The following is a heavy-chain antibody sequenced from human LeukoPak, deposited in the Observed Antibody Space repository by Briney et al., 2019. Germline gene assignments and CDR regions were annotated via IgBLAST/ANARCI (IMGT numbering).Heavy chain of an antibody. Sequence: VGSLRLSCAVSGFIVSGNYMTWVRQAPGKGLEWVSGIYSGGRTYYAHSVKGRHTTCRDNSKNTLYLQLNSLRPEDTAVYYCARAPDGYEAFDIWGQPTMVTVSS. V-gene: IGHV3-66*01. J-gene: IGHJ3*02. D-gene: IGHD3-22*01. CDR2: IYSGGRT. CDR3: ARAPDGYEAFDI. CDR1: GFIVSGNY.